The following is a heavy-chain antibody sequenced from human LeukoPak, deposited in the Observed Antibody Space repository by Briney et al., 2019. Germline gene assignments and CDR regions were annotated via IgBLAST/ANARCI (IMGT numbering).Heavy chain of an antibody. J-gene: IGHJ4*02. CDR3: ASSRIAVAGVDY. D-gene: IGHD6-19*01. V-gene: IGHV4-34*01. CDR1: GGSFSGYY. CDR2: INHSGST. Sequence: SETPSLTCAVYGGSFSGYYWSWIRQPPGKGLEWIGEINHSGSTNYNPSLKSRVTISVDTSKNQFSLKLSSVTAADTAVYYCASSRIAVAGVDYWGQGTLVTVSS.